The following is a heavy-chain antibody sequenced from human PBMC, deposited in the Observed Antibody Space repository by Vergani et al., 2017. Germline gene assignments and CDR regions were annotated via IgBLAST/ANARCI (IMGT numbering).Heavy chain of an antibody. Sequence: HITLKESGPTLVKPTQTLTLTCTFSGFSLNTRGVSVAWSRQPPGKALDWLALIYWNDVQYYIPSLNNRVTITKDTYKNQVVLTMTNMDYVDTGTYYCVYRKTECGTTGCFNPFYYYYCMDDWGKGTTVTVSS. V-gene: IGHV2-5*04. J-gene: IGHJ6*03. CDR1: GFSLNTRGVS. CDR3: VYRKTECGTTGCFNPFYYYYCMDD. D-gene: IGHD1-7*01. CDR2: IYWNDVQ.